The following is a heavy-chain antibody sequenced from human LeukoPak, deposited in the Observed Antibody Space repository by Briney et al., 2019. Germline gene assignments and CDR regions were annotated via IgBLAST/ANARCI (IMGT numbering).Heavy chain of an antibody. CDR3: ARGDIVVVVAATRTAFDY. J-gene: IGHJ4*02. Sequence: TSETLSLTCAVYGGSFSGYYWSWIRQPPGKGLEWIGEINHSGSTNYNPSLKSRVTISVDTSKNQFSLKLSSVTGADTAVYYCARGDIVVVVAATRTAFDYWGQGTLVTVSS. V-gene: IGHV4-34*01. D-gene: IGHD2-15*01. CDR2: INHSGST. CDR1: GGSFSGYY.